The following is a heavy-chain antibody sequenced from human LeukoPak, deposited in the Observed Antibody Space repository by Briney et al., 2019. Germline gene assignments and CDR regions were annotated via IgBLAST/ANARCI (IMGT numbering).Heavy chain of an antibody. CDR2: ISYDGSNK. CDR1: GFTVSSNH. Sequence: GGSLRLSCAASGFTVSSNHMSWVRQAPGKGLEWVAVISYDGSNKYYADSVKGRFTISRDNSKNTLYLQMNSLRAEDTAVYYCARMTTGASWGQGTLVTVSS. V-gene: IGHV3-30-3*01. CDR3: ARMTTGAS. D-gene: IGHD4-11*01. J-gene: IGHJ5*02.